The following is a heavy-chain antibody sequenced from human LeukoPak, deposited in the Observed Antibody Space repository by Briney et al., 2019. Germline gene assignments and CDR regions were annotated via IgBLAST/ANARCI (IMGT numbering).Heavy chain of an antibody. Sequence: GGSLRLSCSASGFTLSNYAMHWVRQAPGKGLEYVSGISSNGGSTYYADSVKGRFTISRDNSKNTLYLQMSSLRAEDTAVYYCVKDGAPPDYAFLGLYYFDYWGQGTLVTVSS. V-gene: IGHV3-64D*09. J-gene: IGHJ4*02. D-gene: IGHD4-17*01. CDR1: GFTLSNYA. CDR2: ISSNGGST. CDR3: VKDGAPPDYAFLGLYYFDY.